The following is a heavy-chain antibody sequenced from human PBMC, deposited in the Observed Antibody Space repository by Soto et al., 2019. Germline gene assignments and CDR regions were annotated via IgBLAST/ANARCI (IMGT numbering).Heavy chain of an antibody. CDR2: INPSGGST. CDR3: AKWGVDPVSAYYFDY. CDR1: GYTFTSYY. J-gene: IGHJ4*02. Sequence: QVQLVQSGAEVKKPGASVKVSCKASGYTFTSYYMHWVRQAPGQELEWMVIINPSGGSTSYAQKFQGRVTMTRDTSTSTVYMELSSLRSEVTAVYYCAKWGVDPVSAYYFDYWGQGTLVTVSS. D-gene: IGHD2-8*01. V-gene: IGHV1-46*03.